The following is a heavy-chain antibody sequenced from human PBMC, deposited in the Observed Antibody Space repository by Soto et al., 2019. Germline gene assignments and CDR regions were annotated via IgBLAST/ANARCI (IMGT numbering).Heavy chain of an antibody. Sequence: ASVKVSCKASGYTFTDYFIHWVRQAPGQGFEWMGWINPNSRGTNYAQKFQGRVTMTRDTSNSTAYMELRGLTSDDTAVYYCARVTLKAGNWFDPWGQGTLVTVSS. J-gene: IGHJ5*02. CDR2: INPNSRGT. CDR1: GYTFTDYF. V-gene: IGHV1-2*02. CDR3: ARVTLKAGNWFDP.